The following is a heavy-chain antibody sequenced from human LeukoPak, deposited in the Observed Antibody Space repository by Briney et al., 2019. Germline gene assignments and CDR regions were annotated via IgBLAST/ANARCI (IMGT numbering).Heavy chain of an antibody. J-gene: IGHJ4*02. CDR2: ISGSGGRT. D-gene: IGHD2-2*01. CDR3: AKGGANTMPPSLFDY. Sequence: GGSLRLSCAASGCTFSTYAMSWVRQAPGKGLGWVSAISGSGGRTKYADSVKGRFTISRDNSKNTLYLQMNSLRAEDTAIYYCAKGGANTMPPSLFDYWGQGTLVTVSS. CDR1: GCTFSTYA. V-gene: IGHV3-23*01.